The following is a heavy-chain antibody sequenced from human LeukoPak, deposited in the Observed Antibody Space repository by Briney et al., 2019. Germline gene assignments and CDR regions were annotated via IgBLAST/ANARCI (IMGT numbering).Heavy chain of an antibody. CDR2: ISSSGSTI. Sequence: GGSLRLSCAASGFTFSSYEMNWVRQAPGKGLEWVSYISSSGSTIYYADSVKGRFTISRDNAKNSLYLQMNSLRAEDTAVYYCAKARPNYYDSSGYYSDYWGQGTLVTVSS. D-gene: IGHD3-22*01. J-gene: IGHJ4*02. V-gene: IGHV3-48*03. CDR3: AKARPNYYDSSGYYSDY. CDR1: GFTFSSYE.